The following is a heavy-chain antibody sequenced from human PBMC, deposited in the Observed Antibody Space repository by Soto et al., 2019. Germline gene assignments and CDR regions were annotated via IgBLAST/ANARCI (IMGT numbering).Heavy chain of an antibody. CDR1: GGSFSGYY. Sequence: QVQLQQWGAGLLKPSETLSLTCAVYGGSFSGYYWSWIRQPPGKGLEGIGEINHSGSTNYNPSLKSRVTISVDPSKNQCALKLSSVTAADTGVYYCARGRGDFYDWGQGTLVTVSS. CDR2: INHSGST. J-gene: IGHJ4*02. V-gene: IGHV4-34*01. CDR3: ARGRGDFYD.